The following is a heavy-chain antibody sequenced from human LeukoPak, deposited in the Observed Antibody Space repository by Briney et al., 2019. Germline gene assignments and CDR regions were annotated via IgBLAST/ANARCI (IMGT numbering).Heavy chain of an antibody. CDR3: ARDEMEHHGSYYDF. J-gene: IGHJ4*02. Sequence: PSETLSLTCTVSGYSIGIGYYWGWIRQSPGKGLEWIGSIYHSGATYYNPSLQSRVTMSVDTSKNQFSLNLSSVTAADTAVYYCARDEMEHHGSYYDFWGPGTLVTVSS. V-gene: IGHV4-38-2*02. D-gene: IGHD1/OR15-1a*01. CDR1: GYSIGIGYY. CDR2: IYHSGAT.